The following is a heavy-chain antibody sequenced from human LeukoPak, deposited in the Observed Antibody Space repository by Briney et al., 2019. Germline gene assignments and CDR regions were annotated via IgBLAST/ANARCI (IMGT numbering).Heavy chain of an antibody. CDR1: GITFSSCG. CDR3: ARESRDAFDI. J-gene: IGHJ3*02. CDR2: IWYDGSDK. V-gene: IGHV3-33*01. Sequence: GGSLRLSCAASGITFSSCGMHWVRQAPGKGLEWVAVIWYDGSDKYYVDSVKGRFTISRDNSKNTLYLQMNSLRAEDTAFYYCARESRDAFDIWGQGTMVTVSS.